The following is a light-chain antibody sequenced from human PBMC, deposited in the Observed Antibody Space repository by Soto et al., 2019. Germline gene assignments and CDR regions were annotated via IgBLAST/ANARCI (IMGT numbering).Light chain of an antibody. J-gene: IGKJ1*01. V-gene: IGKV3-15*01. Sequence: EIVMTQSPDTLSLSPGERATLSCRASQSLSSELAWYQHRPGKAPRLLIYDASIMATGIPARFSGSASGTVFTLNISSLQSEDFALYYCQQYNNWPPWTFGQGTKVDIK. CDR1: QSLSSE. CDR2: DAS. CDR3: QQYNNWPPWT.